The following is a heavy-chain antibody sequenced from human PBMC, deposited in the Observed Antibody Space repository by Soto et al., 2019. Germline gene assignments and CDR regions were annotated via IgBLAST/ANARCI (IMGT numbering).Heavy chain of an antibody. Sequence: PGGSLRLSCAASGFTFSSYAMSWVRQAPGKGLEWVSAISGSGGSTYYADSVKGRFTISRDNSKNTLYLQMNSLRAEDTAVYYCARGIVVVVAATYDAFDIWGQGTMVTVSS. CDR3: ARGIVVVVAATYDAFDI. V-gene: IGHV3-23*01. CDR2: ISGSGGST. CDR1: GFTFSSYA. D-gene: IGHD2-15*01. J-gene: IGHJ3*02.